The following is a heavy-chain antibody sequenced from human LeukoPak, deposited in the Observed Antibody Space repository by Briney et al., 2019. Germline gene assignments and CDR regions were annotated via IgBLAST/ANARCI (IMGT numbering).Heavy chain of an antibody. CDR1: GYTFTGYY. V-gene: IGHV1-2*02. D-gene: IGHD3-10*01. J-gene: IGHJ4*02. CDR2: INPNSGGT. CDR3: ARGKDYYGSGCSY. Sequence: ASVKVSCKASGYTFTGYYMHWVRQAPGQGLEWMGWINPNSGGTNYAQKFQGRVTMTRSTSISTAYMELSSLRSEDTAVYYCARGKDYYGSGCSYWGQGALVTVSS.